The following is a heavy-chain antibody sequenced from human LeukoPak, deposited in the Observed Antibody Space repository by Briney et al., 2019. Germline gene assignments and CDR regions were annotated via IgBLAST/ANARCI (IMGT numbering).Heavy chain of an antibody. CDR1: GFTFSNYW. CDR3: ATDRDTRWQNRFDF. Sequence: PGGSLRLSCAASGFTFSNYWMNWFRQAPGKGLEWVANIDQHGTEENYVDSVEGRFTISRDNADNSLYLHMNSLRAEDTAVYYCATDRDTRWQNRFDFWGQGTLVTVSS. CDR2: IDQHGTEE. J-gene: IGHJ4*02. V-gene: IGHV3-7*01. D-gene: IGHD1-14*01.